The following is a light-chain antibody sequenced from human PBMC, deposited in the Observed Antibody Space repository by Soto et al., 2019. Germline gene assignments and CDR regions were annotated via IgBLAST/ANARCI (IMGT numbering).Light chain of an antibody. CDR2: DAS. V-gene: IGKV1-5*01. CDR3: QQYNSYTWT. CDR1: QSVSAW. J-gene: IGKJ1*01. Sequence: DIQMTQSPSTLSASVGERFTITCRASQSVSAWLAWYQQKPGKAPKLLIYDASSLDSAVPSRCSGSWSGTEYTLTISSLQPDDFATYYCQQYNSYTWTFGQGTKVEIK.